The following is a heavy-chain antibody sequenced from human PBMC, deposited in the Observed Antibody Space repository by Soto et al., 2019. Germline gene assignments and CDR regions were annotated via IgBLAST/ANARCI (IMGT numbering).Heavy chain of an antibody. CDR2: ISGSGGST. CDR1: GFTFSSYG. Sequence: EVQLLESGGGLVQPGGSLRLSCAASGFTFSSYGMSWVRQAPGKGLEWVSAISGSGGSTYYADSVKGRFTISRDNSKNTLFLQMNSLRAEDTAVYYCAKEKDIESTIRLFFDFWGQGTLVTVSS. J-gene: IGHJ4*02. CDR3: AKEKDIESTIRLFFDF. D-gene: IGHD5-12*01. V-gene: IGHV3-23*01.